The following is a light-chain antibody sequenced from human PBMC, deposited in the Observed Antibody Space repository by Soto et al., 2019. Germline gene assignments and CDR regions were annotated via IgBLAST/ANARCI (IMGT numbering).Light chain of an antibody. CDR1: SSDVGAYDY. V-gene: IGLV2-14*01. Sequence: QSALTQPASVSGSPGQSITLSCTGTSSDVGAYDYVSWYQQHPGRAPKLIIIEVSNRPSGVSNRFSGSKSANTASLTISGLQAEDEAHYYCTSHTTSTTPPVVLGGGTKLTVL. CDR2: EVS. CDR3: TSHTTSTTPPVV. J-gene: IGLJ2*01.